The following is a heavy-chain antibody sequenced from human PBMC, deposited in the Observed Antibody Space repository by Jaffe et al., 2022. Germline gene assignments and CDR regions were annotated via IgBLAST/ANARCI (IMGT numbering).Heavy chain of an antibody. CDR1: GFTFSSYE. J-gene: IGHJ4*02. V-gene: IGHV3-48*03. D-gene: IGHD2-21*02. Sequence: EVQLVESGGGLVEPGGSLRLSCAASGFTFSSYEMNWVRQAPGKGLEWVSYISSSGSTIQYVDSVKGRFTISRDNAKNSLYLQMNSLRVEDTAVYYCAREELNCGGDCHDYWGQGTMVTVSS. CDR2: ISSSGSTI. CDR3: AREELNCGGDCHDY.